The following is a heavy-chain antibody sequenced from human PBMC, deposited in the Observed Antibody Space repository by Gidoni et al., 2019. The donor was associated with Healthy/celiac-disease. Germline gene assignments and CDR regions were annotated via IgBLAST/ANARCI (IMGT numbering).Heavy chain of an antibody. CDR2: INHSGST. D-gene: IGHD2-2*01. V-gene: IGHV4-34*01. CDR1: GGSFSGYY. Sequence: QVQLQQWGAGLLKPSETLSLTCAVYGGSFSGYYWSWIRQPPGKGLEWIGEINHSGSTNYNPSLKSRVTISVDTSKNQFSLKLSSVTAADTAVYYCARLGYCSSTSCLLGTYGMDVWGQGTTVTVSS. J-gene: IGHJ6*02. CDR3: ARLGYCSSTSCLLGTYGMDV.